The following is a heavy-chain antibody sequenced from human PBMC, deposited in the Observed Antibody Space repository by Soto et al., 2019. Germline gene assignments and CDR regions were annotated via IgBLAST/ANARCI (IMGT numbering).Heavy chain of an antibody. CDR1: GFTFSSYA. CDR2: ISGSGGST. V-gene: IGHV3-23*01. J-gene: IGHJ4*02. Sequence: PGGSLILSCAASGFTFSSYAMSWVRQAPGKGLEWVSAISGSGGSTYYADSVKGRFTISRDNSKNTLYLQMNSLRAEDTAVYYCAKVFSSSYYYFDYWGQGTLVTVSS. D-gene: IGHD6-13*01. CDR3: AKVFSSSYYYFDY.